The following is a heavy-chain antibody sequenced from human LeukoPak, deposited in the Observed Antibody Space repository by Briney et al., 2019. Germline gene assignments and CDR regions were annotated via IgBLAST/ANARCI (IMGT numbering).Heavy chain of an antibody. V-gene: IGHV1-69*05. D-gene: IGHD6-19*01. Sequence: SVKVSCKASGGTFSSYAISWVRQAPGQGLEWMGGIIPIYGTPHSAQKFQGRVTITTDESTSTAFMDLSSLRSEDAAVYYCARTKIAVAGQLPDYWGQGTLVTVSS. CDR1: GGTFSSYA. CDR3: ARTKIAVAGQLPDY. J-gene: IGHJ4*02. CDR2: IIPIYGTP.